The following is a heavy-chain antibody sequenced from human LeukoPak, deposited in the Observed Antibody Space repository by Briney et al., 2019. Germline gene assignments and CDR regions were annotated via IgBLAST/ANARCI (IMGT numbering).Heavy chain of an antibody. D-gene: IGHD1-26*01. CDR1: GGSISSSSYY. V-gene: IGHV4-39*01. CDR2: IYYSGST. CDR3: ARRIVGALAG. Sequence: PSETLSLTCTVSGGSISSSSYYWGWIRQPPGKGLEWIGSIYYSGSTYYNPFLKSRVTISVDTSKNQFSLKLSSVTAADTAVYYCARRIVGALAGWGQGTLVTVSS. J-gene: IGHJ4*02.